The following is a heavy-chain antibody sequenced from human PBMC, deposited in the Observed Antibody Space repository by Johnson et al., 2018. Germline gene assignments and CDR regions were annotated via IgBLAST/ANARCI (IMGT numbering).Heavy chain of an antibody. D-gene: IGHD4-11*01. J-gene: IGHJ6*02. Sequence: VQLVESGGGLVKPGGSLRISCAASGFTFSSYSMNWVRQAPGKGLEWVSSITSSSSHIYYADSVKGRFTISRDNAKNSLYLQMNSLRAEDTAVYYCARDGGTVTTVYYYYGMDVWGQGTTVTVSS. CDR1: GFTFSSYS. V-gene: IGHV3-21*04. CDR3: ARDGGTVTTVYYYYGMDV. CDR2: ITSSSSHI.